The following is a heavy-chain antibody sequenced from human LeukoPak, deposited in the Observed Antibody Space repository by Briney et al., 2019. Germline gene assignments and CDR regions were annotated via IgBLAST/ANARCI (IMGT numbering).Heavy chain of an antibody. CDR3: AKAGEGSSWDNFDY. Sequence: GGSLRLSCAASGFTFSSYAVSWVRQAPGRGLEWVSAISGSGGSTYYADSVKGRFTISRDNSKNTLYLQMNSLRAEDTAVYYCAKAGEGSSWDNFDYWGQGTLVTVSS. CDR1: GFTFSSYA. V-gene: IGHV3-23*01. J-gene: IGHJ4*02. D-gene: IGHD6-13*01. CDR2: ISGSGGST.